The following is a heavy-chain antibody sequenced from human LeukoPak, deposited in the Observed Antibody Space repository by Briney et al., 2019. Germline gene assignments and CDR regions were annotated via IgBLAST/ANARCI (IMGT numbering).Heavy chain of an antibody. V-gene: IGHV1-2*02. Sequence: ASVKVSCKASGYTFSGYYIHWVRQAPGQGLEWMGWINPNSGGTNYAQRFQGRVTMTRDTSISTAYMDLSRLRPDDTAVYYCARAPTYGPGSSFDYWGQGTLVTVSS. CDR1: GYTFSGYY. CDR3: ARAPTYGPGSSFDY. CDR2: INPNSGGT. J-gene: IGHJ4*02. D-gene: IGHD3-10*01.